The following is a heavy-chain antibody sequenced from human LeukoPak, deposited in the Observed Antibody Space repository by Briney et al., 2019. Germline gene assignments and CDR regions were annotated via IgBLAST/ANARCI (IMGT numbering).Heavy chain of an antibody. V-gene: IGHV3-30*18. Sequence: GRSLRLSCAASGFTFSSYGMHWVRQAPGKGLEWVAVISYDGSNKYYADSVKGRFTISRDNSKNTLYLQTNSLRAEDTAVYYCAKGDAFDIWGQGTMVTVSS. J-gene: IGHJ3*02. CDR3: AKGDAFDI. CDR1: GFTFSSYG. CDR2: ISYDGSNK.